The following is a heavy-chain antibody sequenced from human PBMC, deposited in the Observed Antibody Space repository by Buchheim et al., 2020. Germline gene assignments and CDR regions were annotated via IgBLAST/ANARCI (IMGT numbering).Heavy chain of an antibody. CDR3: ARGWNYDFTAYDI. CDR1: GGSVSSGSYY. D-gene: IGHD1-7*01. J-gene: IGHJ3*02. CDR2: IYYSGST. V-gene: IGHV4-61*01. Sequence: QVQLQESGPGLVKPSETLSLTCTVSGGSVSSGSYYWNWIRQPPGKGLEWIGYIYYSGSTNYNPSLKSRVTISVDTSKNQFSLKLTSVTAADTAVYYCARGWNYDFTAYDIWGQGT.